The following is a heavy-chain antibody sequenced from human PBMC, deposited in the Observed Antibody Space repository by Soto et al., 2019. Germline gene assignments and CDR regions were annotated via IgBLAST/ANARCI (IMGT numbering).Heavy chain of an antibody. CDR1: GYSFTSYW. V-gene: IGHV5-10-1*01. CDR2: IDPSDSYT. J-gene: IGHJ5*02. CDR3: GRQSGSYTGWFGQ. D-gene: IGHD1-26*01. Sequence: EVQLVQSGAEVKKPGESLRISCKGSGYSFTSYWISWMRQMPGKGLEWVGRIDPSDSYTNYSPSFQGHVTNSADKSISTAYLQWSSLKASDTAMYYCGRQSGSYTGWFGQWGQGPLVTVSS.